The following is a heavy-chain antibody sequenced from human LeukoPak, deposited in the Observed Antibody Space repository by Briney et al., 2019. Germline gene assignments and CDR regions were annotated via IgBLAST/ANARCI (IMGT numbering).Heavy chain of an antibody. V-gene: IGHV1-69*05. CDR3: ARAGWLQPDPVGFDP. CDR1: GGTFSSYA. J-gene: IGHJ5*02. Sequence: ASVKVSCKASGGTFSSYAISWVRQAPGQGLEWMGGIIPIFGTANYAQKFQGRVTITTDESTSTAYMELSSLRSEDTAVYYCARAGWLQPDPVGFDPWGQGTLVTVSS. D-gene: IGHD5-24*01. CDR2: IIPIFGTA.